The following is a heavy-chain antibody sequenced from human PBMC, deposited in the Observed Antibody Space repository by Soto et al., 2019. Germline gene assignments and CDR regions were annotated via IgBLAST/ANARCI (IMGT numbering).Heavy chain of an antibody. Sequence: LRLSCAASGFTFSSYAMHWVRQAPGKGLEWVAVISSDGSDEYYADSVKGRFAISRDNSKNTLYVQLNRMRAEDTALYYCARDRQYGAGFIDVWGQGTTVTVSS. J-gene: IGHJ6*02. CDR1: GFTFSSYA. D-gene: IGHD3-10*01. CDR3: ARDRQYGAGFIDV. V-gene: IGHV3-30*09. CDR2: ISSDGSDE.